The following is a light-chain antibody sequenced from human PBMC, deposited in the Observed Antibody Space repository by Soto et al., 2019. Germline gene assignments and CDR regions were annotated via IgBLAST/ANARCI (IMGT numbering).Light chain of an antibody. J-gene: IGKJ1*01. CDR2: GAS. Sequence: EIVLTQSPGSLSLSPGEGATLSCRASQSVSSSFFAWYQQKPGQAPSLLIYGASRRATGVPDRFSGSGSGTDFTLSISRLEREDSAVYYCQQYESSVTFGQGTKVEIK. CDR3: QQYESSVT. V-gene: IGKV3-20*01. CDR1: QSVSSSF.